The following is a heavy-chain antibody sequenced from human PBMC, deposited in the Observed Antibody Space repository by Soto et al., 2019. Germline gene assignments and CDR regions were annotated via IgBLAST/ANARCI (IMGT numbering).Heavy chain of an antibody. D-gene: IGHD2-2*01. CDR3: ARIADCSITTCSFPSRFHIRGYYYYYGMDV. CDR1: GYTFSNYD. CDR2: MNPKSGYT. V-gene: IGHV1-8*01. Sequence: ASVKVSCKTSGYTFSNYDINWVRQAAGQGLEWMGWMNPKSGYTGSARNFQGRVTMTRDTSMTTAYMELSSLRSEDTAMYYCARIADCSITTCSFPSRFHIRGYYYYYGMDVWGQ. J-gene: IGHJ6*02.